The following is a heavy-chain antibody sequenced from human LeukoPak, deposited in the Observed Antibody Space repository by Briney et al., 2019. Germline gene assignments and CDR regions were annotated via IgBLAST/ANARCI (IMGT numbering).Heavy chain of an antibody. Sequence: SGTLSLTCAVSGGSIGSSNWWSWVRQPPGKGLEWIGSIYYTGSTYYNPSLKSRVTISVDSSKSQFSLRLSSVTAADTAVYYCALSLIVVAFDAFDIWGQGTLVTVSS. CDR2: IYYTGST. D-gene: IGHD3-22*01. J-gene: IGHJ3*02. CDR1: GGSIGSSNW. V-gene: IGHV4-4*02. CDR3: ALSLIVVAFDAFDI.